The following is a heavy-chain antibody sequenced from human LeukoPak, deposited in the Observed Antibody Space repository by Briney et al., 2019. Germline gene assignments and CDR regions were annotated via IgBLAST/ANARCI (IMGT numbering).Heavy chain of an antibody. Sequence: QTGGSLRLSCAASGFTFSSYAMSWVRQAPGKGLEWVSAISGSGGSTYYADSVKGRFTISRDNSKNTLYLQMNSLRAEDTAVYYCAKWSSRDFWSGNTSPFDYWGQGTLVTVSS. J-gene: IGHJ4*02. CDR2: ISGSGGST. CDR3: AKWSSRDFWSGNTSPFDY. CDR1: GFTFSSYA. V-gene: IGHV3-23*01. D-gene: IGHD3-3*01.